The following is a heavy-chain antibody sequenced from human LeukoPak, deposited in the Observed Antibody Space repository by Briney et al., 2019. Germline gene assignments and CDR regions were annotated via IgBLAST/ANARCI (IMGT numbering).Heavy chain of an antibody. CDR1: GFTFSSYS. CDR3: ARKFVDY. Sequence: RGSPRLSCAASGFTFSSYSMNWVRQAPGKGLEWVSYISSSSSTIYYADSVKGRFTISRDNAKNSLYLQMNSLRTEDTAIYYCARKFVDYWGQGTLVTVSS. V-gene: IGHV3-48*01. D-gene: IGHD2-21*01. CDR2: ISSSSSTI. J-gene: IGHJ4*02.